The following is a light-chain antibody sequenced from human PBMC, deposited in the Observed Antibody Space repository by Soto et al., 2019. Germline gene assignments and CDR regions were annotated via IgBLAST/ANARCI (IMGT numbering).Light chain of an antibody. CDR2: KAS. CDR1: QSISSW. V-gene: IGKV1-5*03. J-gene: IGKJ1*01. Sequence: DIQMTQSPSTLSASVGARVTITCRASQSISSWLAWYQQKPGKAPKRLIYKASSLESGVPSRFSGSGSGTEFTLTISSLQPDDFATYYCQQYNSYSGTFGQGTKVEIK. CDR3: QQYNSYSGT.